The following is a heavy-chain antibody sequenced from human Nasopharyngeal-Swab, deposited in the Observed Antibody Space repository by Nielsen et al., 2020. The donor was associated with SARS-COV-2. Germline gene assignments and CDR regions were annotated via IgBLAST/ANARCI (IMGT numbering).Heavy chain of an antibody. CDR2: ISWNSGSI. J-gene: IGHJ4*02. Sequence: SLKISCAASGFTFDDYAMRWVRQAPGKGLEWVSGISWNSGSIGYADSVKGRFTISRDNAKNSLYLQMNSLRAEDTALYYCAKITAGMTPDYWGQGTLVTVSS. V-gene: IGHV3-9*01. CDR1: GFTFDDYA. CDR3: AKITAGMTPDY. D-gene: IGHD1-14*01.